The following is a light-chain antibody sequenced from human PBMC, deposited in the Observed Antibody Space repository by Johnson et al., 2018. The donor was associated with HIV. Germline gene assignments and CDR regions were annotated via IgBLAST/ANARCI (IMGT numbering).Light chain of an antibody. J-gene: IGLJ1*01. CDR1: SSNIGNNY. CDR2: ENN. V-gene: IGLV1-51*02. CDR3: GTWNSSLIPYV. Sequence: QSVLTQPPSVSAAPGQKVTISCSGSSSNIGNNYVSWYQQLPGTAPKLLIYENNKRPSGIPDRFSGSKSGTSATLGITGLQTGDEAGYYCGTWNSSLIPYVFLIGTKVTGL.